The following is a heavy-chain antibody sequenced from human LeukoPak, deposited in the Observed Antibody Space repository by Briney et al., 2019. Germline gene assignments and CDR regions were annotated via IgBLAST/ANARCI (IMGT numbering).Heavy chain of an antibody. CDR2: SDPEYGET. J-gene: IGHJ5*02. Sequence: RRASVKVSCKVSGYTLNELSIHWVRQAAGKGLEWMGGSDPEYGETVYAQKFQGRVTMAEDTSTDTAYMELSSLRSEDTAVYYCAPLDFWVPSTWGQGTLVTVSS. D-gene: IGHD3-3*01. CDR3: APLDFWVPST. V-gene: IGHV1-24*01. CDR1: GYTLNELS.